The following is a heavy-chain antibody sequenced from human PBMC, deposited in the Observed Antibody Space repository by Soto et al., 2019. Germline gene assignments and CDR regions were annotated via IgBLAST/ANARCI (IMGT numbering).Heavy chain of an antibody. J-gene: IGHJ3*02. CDR1: GFTFSSYA. Sequence: GGSLRLSCAAPGFTFSSYAMSWVRQAPGKGLEWVSAISGSGVSTYDADSVKGRFTISRDNSKNTLYLQMNSLRAEDTAVYYCAKAPPVAGTSGAFDIWGQGTMVTVSS. CDR3: AKAPPVAGTSGAFDI. V-gene: IGHV3-23*01. D-gene: IGHD6-19*01. CDR2: ISGSGVST.